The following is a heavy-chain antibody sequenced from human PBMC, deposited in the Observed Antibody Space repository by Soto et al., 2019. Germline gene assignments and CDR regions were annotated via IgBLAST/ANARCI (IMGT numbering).Heavy chain of an antibody. CDR3: GRDLDGSGSYYTDY. Sequence: QIQLVQSGAEVKKPGASVKVSCKASGDTFSIYGINWVRQAPGQGLEWMGWTRPNNGNTKYAQNLQGRVTMTTDAATSTAYMELRSLRPDDTAVYYCGRDLDGSGSYYTDYWGQGTLVTVSS. D-gene: IGHD3-10*01. CDR1: GDTFSIYG. CDR2: TRPNNGNT. V-gene: IGHV1-18*01. J-gene: IGHJ4*02.